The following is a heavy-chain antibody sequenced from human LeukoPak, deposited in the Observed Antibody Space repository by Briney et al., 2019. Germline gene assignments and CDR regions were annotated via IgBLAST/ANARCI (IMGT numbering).Heavy chain of an antibody. CDR3: AKTRDTVLNEY. CDR1: GYIFINYG. V-gene: IGHV1-18*01. Sequence: ASVKVSCKASGYIFINYGISWVRQAPGQGLEWMGWISPYNRHTNHAPNLQDSHSMTTDTSPSTAYMELRSLRSDDTAVYYCAKTRDTVLNEYWGQGTLVTVSS. J-gene: IGHJ4*02. CDR2: ISPYNRHT.